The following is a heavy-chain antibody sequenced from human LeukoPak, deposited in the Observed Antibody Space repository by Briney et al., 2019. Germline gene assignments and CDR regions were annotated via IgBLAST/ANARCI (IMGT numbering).Heavy chain of an antibody. V-gene: IGHV4-34*01. D-gene: IGHD3-10*01. CDR1: GGSFSGYY. CDR2: TNHSGST. CDR3: ARFGDGCLDY. Sequence: SETLSLTCAVYGGSFSGYYWSWIRQPPGKGLEWIGETNHSGSTNYNPSLKSRVTISVDTSKNQFSLKLSSVTAADTAVYYCARFGDGCLDYWGQGTLVTVSS. J-gene: IGHJ4*02.